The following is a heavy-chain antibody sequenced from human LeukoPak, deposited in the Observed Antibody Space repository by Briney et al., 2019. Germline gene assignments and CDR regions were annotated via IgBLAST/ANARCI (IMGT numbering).Heavy chain of an antibody. Sequence: PSETLSLTCTVSGGSITTSDFAWAWIRQPPGQGFEWIATISSSGKAYYYPSLMSRVTICVDTSKNQFSLDVTSVTAADTGLFYCARFKGGTGFDYWGRGILVIVS. V-gene: IGHV4-39*01. CDR3: ARFKGGTGFDY. CDR2: ISSSGKA. CDR1: GGSITTSDFA. D-gene: IGHD1-26*01. J-gene: IGHJ4*02.